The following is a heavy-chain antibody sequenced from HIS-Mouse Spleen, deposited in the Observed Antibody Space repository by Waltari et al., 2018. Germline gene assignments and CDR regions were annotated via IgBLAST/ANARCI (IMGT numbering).Heavy chain of an antibody. V-gene: IGHV4-4*07. CDR3: ARDFHDFWSGYYGGDKKHDAFDI. CDR2: IYTSGST. D-gene: IGHD3-3*01. Sequence: QVQLQESGPGLVKPSETLSLTCTVSGGSISSYYWSWIRQPAGKGLEWIGRIYTSGSTHYNPALKNRVTMSVDTAKNQFSLKLSSVTAADTAVYYCARDFHDFWSGYYGGDKKHDAFDIWGQGTMVTVSS. CDR1: GGSISSYY. J-gene: IGHJ3*02.